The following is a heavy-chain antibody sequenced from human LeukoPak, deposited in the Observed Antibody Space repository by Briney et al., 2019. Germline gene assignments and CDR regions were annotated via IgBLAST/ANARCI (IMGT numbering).Heavy chain of an antibody. Sequence: ASVKVSCKASGYTFTNHGLTWVRQAPGQGLEWMGWINTYSGDTKYAQNFQGRVTMTIDTSTSIVYMELMSLRSDDTAVYYCARDRLGNSDAFDIWGQGTMVTVSS. CDR2: INTYSGDT. CDR3: ARDRLGNSDAFDI. CDR1: GYTFTNHG. J-gene: IGHJ3*02. V-gene: IGHV1-18*04. D-gene: IGHD4-23*01.